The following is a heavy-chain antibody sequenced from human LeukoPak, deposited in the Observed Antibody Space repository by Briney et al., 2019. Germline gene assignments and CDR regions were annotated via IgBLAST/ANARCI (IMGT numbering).Heavy chain of an antibody. J-gene: IGHJ4*02. CDR3: AREGGGFDY. Sequence: PSETLSLTCTVSGDSISTYYWSWIRQPPGKGLEWIGYIYYRVTSDYNPSLKSRVIMSVDTSKNQFSLKLSSVTAADTAVYYCAREGGGFDYWGQGTLVTVSS. D-gene: IGHD3-16*01. CDR1: GDSISTYY. V-gene: IGHV4-59*12. CDR2: IYYRVTS.